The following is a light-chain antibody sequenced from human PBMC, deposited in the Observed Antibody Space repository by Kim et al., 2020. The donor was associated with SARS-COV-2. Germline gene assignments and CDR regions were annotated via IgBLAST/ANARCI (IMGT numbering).Light chain of an antibody. CDR1: SGHSSYA. Sequence: ASVKLTCTLSSGHSSYASAWHQQQPEKGPRYLMKLNSDGSHSKGDGIPDRFSGSSSGAERYLTISSHQSEDEADYYCQTWGTGIRVFGGGTQLTVL. CDR2: LNSDGSH. CDR3: QTWGTGIRV. J-gene: IGLJ3*02. V-gene: IGLV4-69*01.